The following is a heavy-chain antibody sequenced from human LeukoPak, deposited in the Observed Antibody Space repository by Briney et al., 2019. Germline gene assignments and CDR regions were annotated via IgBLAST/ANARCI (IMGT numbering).Heavy chain of an antibody. CDR3: ARDMSYWFDP. CDR2: IKEDGSEK. CDR1: GFIFSRYW. V-gene: IGHV3-7*01. J-gene: IGHJ5*02. D-gene: IGHD3-10*01. Sequence: GGSLRLSCAASGFIFSRYWMTWVRQAPGKGLEWVANIKEDGSEKYYVDSVRGRFTISRDNAENSLLLQMNSLRAEDTAVYYCARDMSYWFDPWGQGTLVIVSS.